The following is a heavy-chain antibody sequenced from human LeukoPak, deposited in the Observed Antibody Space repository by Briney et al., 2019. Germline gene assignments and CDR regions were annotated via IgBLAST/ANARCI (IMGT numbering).Heavy chain of an antibody. J-gene: IGHJ4*02. Sequence: SETLSLTCTVSGGSISSYYWSWIRQPPGKGLEWIAYISDIGSINYNPSLKSRVTISLDTSKNQFSLKLSSVTAADTAVYYCAGHHPRNTVDFWGQGSLVTVSS. V-gene: IGHV4-59*08. CDR3: AGHHPRNTVDF. CDR2: ISDIGSI. D-gene: IGHD2/OR15-2a*01. CDR1: GGSISSYY.